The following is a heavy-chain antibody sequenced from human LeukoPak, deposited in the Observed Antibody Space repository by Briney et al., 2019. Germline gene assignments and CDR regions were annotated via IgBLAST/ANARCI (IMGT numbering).Heavy chain of an antibody. CDR3: AKPWRDDYGDYLDY. J-gene: IGHJ4*02. CDR1: GFTFSSYG. Sequence: GGSLRLSCAASGFTFSSYGMHWVRQAPGKGLEWVAVIWYDGSNKYYADSVKGRFTISRDNSKNALYLQMNSLRAEDTAVYYCAKPWRDDYGDYLDYWGQGTLVTVSS. D-gene: IGHD4-17*01. V-gene: IGHV3-30*02. CDR2: IWYDGSNK.